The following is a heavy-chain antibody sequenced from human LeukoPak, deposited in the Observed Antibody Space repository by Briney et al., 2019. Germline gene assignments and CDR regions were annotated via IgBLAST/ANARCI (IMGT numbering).Heavy chain of an antibody. Sequence: GGSLRLSCAASGFTFSRHNMNWVRQAPGKGLEWVSSISTSSSYIYYADSVKGRFTISRDNAKNSLYLQMNSLRPEDTAVYYCARDVLVVVATDSNFDYWGQGTLVTVSS. CDR2: ISTSSSYI. V-gene: IGHV3-21*01. D-gene: IGHD2-15*01. CDR1: GFTFSRHN. J-gene: IGHJ4*02. CDR3: ARDVLVVVATDSNFDY.